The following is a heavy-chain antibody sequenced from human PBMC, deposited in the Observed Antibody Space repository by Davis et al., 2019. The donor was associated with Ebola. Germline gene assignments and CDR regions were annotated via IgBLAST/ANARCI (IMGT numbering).Heavy chain of an antibody. CDR3: ARDAFSLSRYDTEDH. Sequence: GGSLRLSCVASGFTLSDHYMSWIRQAPGKGLEWVSSIRSSDTTIYYSDSVKGRFTVSRDNARDSLYLQMDSLRVEDTAIYYCARDAFSLSRYDTEDHWGQGTLVTVSS. D-gene: IGHD3-9*01. V-gene: IGHV3-11*04. CDR2: IRSSDTTI. J-gene: IGHJ4*02. CDR1: GFTLSDHY.